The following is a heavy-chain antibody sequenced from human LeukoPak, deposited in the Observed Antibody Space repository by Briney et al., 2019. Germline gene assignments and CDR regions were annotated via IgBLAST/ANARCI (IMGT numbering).Heavy chain of an antibody. V-gene: IGHV3-48*02. Sequence: GGSLRLSCVASGFTFGSYSMNWVRQAPGKGLEWVSYTSSSSDSIYYADSVKGRFTISRDDAKNSLYLQMNSLRDEDTAVYYCAKDDFPAAMVDYWGQGTLVTVSS. CDR3: AKDDFPAAMVDY. J-gene: IGHJ4*02. CDR1: GFTFGSYS. CDR2: TSSSSDSI. D-gene: IGHD5-18*01.